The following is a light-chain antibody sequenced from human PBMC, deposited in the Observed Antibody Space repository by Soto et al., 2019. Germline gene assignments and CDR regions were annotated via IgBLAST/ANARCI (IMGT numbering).Light chain of an antibody. CDR1: QKISSY. CDR3: QQRSNWPPLT. V-gene: IGKV3-11*01. CDR2: DAS. J-gene: IGKJ4*01. Sequence: EIVLTQSPGTLSLSPGERATLSCRASQKISSYLAWYQQKPGQAPSLLIYDASNRATGIPAMFRGSGSGTDFTLTISSLEPEDFAVYYCQQRSNWPPLTFGGGTKVEIK.